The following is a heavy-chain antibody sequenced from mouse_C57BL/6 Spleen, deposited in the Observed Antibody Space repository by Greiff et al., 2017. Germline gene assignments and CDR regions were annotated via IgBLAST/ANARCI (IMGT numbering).Heavy chain of an antibody. CDR1: GYTFTSYW. CDR2: IDPSDSYP. D-gene: IGHD1-1*01. J-gene: IGHJ2*01. Sequence: QVQLQQPGAELVMPGASVKLSCKASGYTFTSYWMHWVKQRPGQGLEWIGEIDPSDSYPKYNQQFKGKSTLTVDKSSSTSYIQLSSLTSEDSAVYYCARGITTVVATGGFDYWGQGTTLTVAS. V-gene: IGHV1-69*01. CDR3: ARGITTVVATGGFDY.